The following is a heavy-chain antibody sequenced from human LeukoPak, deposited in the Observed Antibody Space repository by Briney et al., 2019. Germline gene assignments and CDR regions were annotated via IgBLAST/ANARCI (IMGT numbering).Heavy chain of an antibody. V-gene: IGHV4-59*02. CDR2: IYYSGST. J-gene: IGHJ4*02. D-gene: IGHD2-15*01. CDR1: ARSVSTYY. CDR3: ASTSGYCRGGNCYSAFDY. Sequence: PSETLSLTCIVSARSVSTYYWNWVRQPPGPGPEWIGYIYYSGSTNYNPSLKSRLTISVDTSNNQFSLKLSSVTAADTAVYYCASTSGYCRGGNCYSAFDYWGQGTLVTVSS.